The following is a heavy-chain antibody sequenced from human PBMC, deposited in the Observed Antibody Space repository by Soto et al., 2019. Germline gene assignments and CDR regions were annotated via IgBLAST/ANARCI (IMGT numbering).Heavy chain of an antibody. V-gene: IGHV1-69*13. D-gene: IGHD3-9*01. Sequence: SVKVSFKASGGTFSSYAISWVRQAPGQGLEWMGGIIPIFGTANYAQKFQGRVTITADESTSTAYMALNSLRVEDTAIYYCARIPHRYDALTGPGYWGQGALVTVSS. J-gene: IGHJ4*02. CDR1: GGTFSSYA. CDR3: ARIPHRYDALTGPGY. CDR2: IIPIFGTA.